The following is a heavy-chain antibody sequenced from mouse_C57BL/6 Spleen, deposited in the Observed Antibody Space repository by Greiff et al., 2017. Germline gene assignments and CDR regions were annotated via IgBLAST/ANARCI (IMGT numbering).Heavy chain of an antibody. CDR3: ARSPTVVANAMDY. Sequence: EVQLQQSGPELVKPGASVKISCKASGYSFTGYYMNWVKQRPEKSLEWIGEIDPRTGGTTSNQKFKAKATLTVDKSSSTAYMQLKSLTSADSAVYYCARSPTVVANAMDYWCQGTSVTVSS. CDR2: IDPRTGGT. V-gene: IGHV1-42*01. CDR1: GYSFTGYY. J-gene: IGHJ4*01. D-gene: IGHD1-1*01.